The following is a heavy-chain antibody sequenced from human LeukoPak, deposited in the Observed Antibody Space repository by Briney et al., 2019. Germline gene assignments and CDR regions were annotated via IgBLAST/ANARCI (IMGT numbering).Heavy chain of an antibody. CDR3: ARMVRDHWGWFDP. Sequence: PGGSLRLSCAASGFTFSSYEMNWVRQAPGKGLEWVSYISSSGSTIYYADSVKGRFTISRDNAKNSLYLQMNSLRAEDTAVYYCARMVRDHWGWFDPWGQGTLVTVSS. CDR2: ISSSGSTI. J-gene: IGHJ5*02. V-gene: IGHV3-48*03. CDR1: GFTFSSYE. D-gene: IGHD3-10*01.